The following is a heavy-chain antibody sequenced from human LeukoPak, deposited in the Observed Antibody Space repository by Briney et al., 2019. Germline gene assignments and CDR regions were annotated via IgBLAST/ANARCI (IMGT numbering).Heavy chain of an antibody. V-gene: IGHV3-21*01. CDR1: GFTFSSYS. CDR2: ISSSSSYI. Sequence: GGSLRLSCAASGFTFSSYSMNWVRQAPGKGLEWVSSISSSSSYIYYADSVKGRFTISRDNAKNSLYLQMNSLRAEDTAVYYCARDLNGYSRSYYFDYWGQGTLVTVSS. J-gene: IGHJ4*02. D-gene: IGHD5-18*01. CDR3: ARDLNGYSRSYYFDY.